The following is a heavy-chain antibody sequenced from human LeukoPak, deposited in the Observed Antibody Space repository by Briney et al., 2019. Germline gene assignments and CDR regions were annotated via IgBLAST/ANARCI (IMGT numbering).Heavy chain of an antibody. CDR1: GGSISSGGYY. CDR3: ARASMIVEVYYYYGMDV. D-gene: IGHD3-22*01. CDR2: IYYCEST. Sequence: PSQTLSLTCTVSGGSISSGGYYWSWIRQHPGTGLEWIGYIYYCESTYYNPSLKSRVTISVDTSKDQFSLKLSSVTAADTAVYYCARASMIVEVYYYYGMDVWGQGTTVTVSS. V-gene: IGHV4-31*03. J-gene: IGHJ6*02.